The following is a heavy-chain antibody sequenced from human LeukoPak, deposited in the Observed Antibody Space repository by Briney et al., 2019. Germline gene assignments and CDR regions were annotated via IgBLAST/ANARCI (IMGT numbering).Heavy chain of an antibody. V-gene: IGHV3-21*01. Sequence: PGGSLRLSCAASGFTFSSYSMNWVRQAPGKGLEWVSSISSSSSYIYYADSVKGRFTISRDNAKNSLYLQMNSLRAEDTAVYYCARDRLGYCSGGSCHYYMDVWGKGTTVTVSS. CDR1: GFTFSSYS. CDR3: ARDRLGYCSGGSCHYYMDV. J-gene: IGHJ6*03. D-gene: IGHD2-15*01. CDR2: ISSSSSYI.